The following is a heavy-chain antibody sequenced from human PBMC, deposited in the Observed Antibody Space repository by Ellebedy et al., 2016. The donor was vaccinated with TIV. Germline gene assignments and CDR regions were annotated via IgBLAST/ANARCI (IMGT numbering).Heavy chain of an antibody. CDR1: GFTFSSYD. V-gene: IGHV3-30*18. CDR3: EKVTVGFCKRPFCFYLDY. J-gene: IGHJ4*02. CDR2: MSFDTNNK. D-gene: IGHD2-2*03. Sequence: GESLKISCAASGFTFSSYDMHCVRLPPGQGLECVALMSFDTNNKYYADSVKGRFTISRENSRTTLYLQMNSLRPEHTAVYYCEKVTVGFCKRPFCFYLDYWGQGTLVTVSS.